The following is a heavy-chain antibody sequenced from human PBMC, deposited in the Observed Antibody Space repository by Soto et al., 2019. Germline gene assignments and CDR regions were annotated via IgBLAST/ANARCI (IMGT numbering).Heavy chain of an antibody. Sequence: QVQLVQSGAEVKKPGASVKVSCKASGYTFTSYGISWVRQAPGQGLEWMGWISAYNGNTNYAQKLKGRVTMTTDTSTSTAYMELRSLRSDDTAVYYCARDPGYCSSTSCYRLGSVDPWGQGTLVTVSS. V-gene: IGHV1-18*01. CDR1: GYTFTSYG. CDR2: ISAYNGNT. CDR3: ARDPGYCSSTSCYRLGSVDP. D-gene: IGHD2-2*01. J-gene: IGHJ5*02.